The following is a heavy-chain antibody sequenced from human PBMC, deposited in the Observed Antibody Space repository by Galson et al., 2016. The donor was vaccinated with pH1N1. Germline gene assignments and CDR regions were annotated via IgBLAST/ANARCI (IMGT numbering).Heavy chain of an antibody. D-gene: IGHD2-21*01. Sequence: QSGAEVKKPGESLKISCKGSGYTFTTYWIGWVRQMPGKGLEWMGIIYPDDSDTRYNPAFQGQVTISVDRSINTAYLQWNSLKASDTAIYYCARGLLSGFDPWGQGTLVIVSS. CDR1: GYTFTTYW. V-gene: IGHV5-51*03. J-gene: IGHJ5*02. CDR2: IYPDDSDT. CDR3: ARGLLSGFDP.